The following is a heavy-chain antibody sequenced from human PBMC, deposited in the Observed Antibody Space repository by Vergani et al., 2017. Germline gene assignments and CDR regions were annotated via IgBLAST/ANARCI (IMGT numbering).Heavy chain of an antibody. CDR3: ARDWAPYYYDSSCYYYPEYFQH. V-gene: IGHV1-69*01. D-gene: IGHD3-22*01. CDR2: IIPIFGTA. J-gene: IGHJ1*01. Sequence: QVQLVQSGAEVKKPGSSVKVSCKASGGTFSSYAISWVRQAPGQGLEWMGGIIPIFGTANYAQKFQGRVTITADESTITAYMELSSLRSEDTAVYYCARDWAPYYYDSSCYYYPEYFQHWGQGTLVTVSS. CDR1: GGTFSSYA.